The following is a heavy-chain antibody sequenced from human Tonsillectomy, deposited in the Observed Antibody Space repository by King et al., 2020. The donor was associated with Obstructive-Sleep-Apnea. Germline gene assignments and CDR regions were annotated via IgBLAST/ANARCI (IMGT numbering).Heavy chain of an antibody. CDR1: GVSFTSDW. V-gene: IGHV4-4*02. CDR2: IHHSGTT. J-gene: IGHJ4*02. CDR3: ARAVFYGSGSYLADY. Sequence: VQLQESGPGLVKPSGTLSLTCAVSGVSFTSDWWSWVRQPPGKGLEWIGEIHHSGTTNYSPSLNSRVTISLDKSKNQFSLKLTSVTAADTAVYYCARAVFYGSGSYLADYWGQGTLVTVSS. D-gene: IGHD3-10*01.